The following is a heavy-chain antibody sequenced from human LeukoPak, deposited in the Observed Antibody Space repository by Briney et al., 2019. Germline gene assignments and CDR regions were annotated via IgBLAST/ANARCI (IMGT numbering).Heavy chain of an antibody. CDR2: INHSGST. J-gene: IGHJ4*02. CDR1: GGSFSGYY. Sequence: SETLSLTCAVYGGSFSGYYWSWIRQPPGKGLELIGEINHSGSTNYNPSLKSRVTISVDTSKNQFSLKLSSVTAADTAVYYCAGEPHYYDSSGYYFNYWGQGTLVTVSS. CDR3: AGEPHYYDSSGYYFNY. D-gene: IGHD3-22*01. V-gene: IGHV4-34*01.